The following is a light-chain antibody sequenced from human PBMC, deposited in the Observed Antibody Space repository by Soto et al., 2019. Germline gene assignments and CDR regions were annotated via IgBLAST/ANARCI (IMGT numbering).Light chain of an antibody. J-gene: IGKJ1*01. CDR1: QSIGIW. CDR3: QQYNDYSWT. CDR2: KAS. V-gene: IGKV1-5*03. Sequence: IQMTQSPFTLSASVGDRVAITCRASQSIGIWLAWYQKKPGKAPRFLIYKASTLQTGVPSRFSGSGSGTEFTLTISSLQPDDFATYYCQQYNDYSWTFGQGTKVEIK.